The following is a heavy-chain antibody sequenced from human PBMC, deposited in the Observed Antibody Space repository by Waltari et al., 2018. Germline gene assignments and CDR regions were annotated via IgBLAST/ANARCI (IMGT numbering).Heavy chain of an antibody. CDR1: GFTVSNNY. D-gene: IGHD3-3*01. CDR3: ARLDFWTGSYY. Sequence: VQLVESGGGLIQPGGSLRLSCAVSGFTVSNNYMSWVRQAPGRGLEWVSVIYSGGSTNDADSVKGRFTISRDSSENTVYLQMSSLRAEDTALYYCARLDFWTGSYYWGQGTLVTVSS. CDR2: IYSGGST. V-gene: IGHV3-53*01. J-gene: IGHJ4*02.